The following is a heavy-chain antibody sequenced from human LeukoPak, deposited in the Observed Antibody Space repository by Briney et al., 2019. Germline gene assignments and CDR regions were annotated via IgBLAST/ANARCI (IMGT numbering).Heavy chain of an antibody. Sequence: PSETLSLTCTVSGGSISSSSYYWGWIRQPPGKGLEWIGSIYYSGSTYYNPSLRSRVTISVDASKNQFSLKLSSVTAADTAVYYCARVPIFGVVITYWGQGTLVTVSS. CDR1: GGSISSSSYY. J-gene: IGHJ4*02. CDR3: ARVPIFGVVITY. V-gene: IGHV4-39*07. CDR2: IYYSGST. D-gene: IGHD3-3*01.